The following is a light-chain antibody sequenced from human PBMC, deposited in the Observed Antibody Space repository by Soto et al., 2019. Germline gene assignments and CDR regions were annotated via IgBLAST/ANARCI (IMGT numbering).Light chain of an antibody. Sequence: QPVLTQSPSASASLGASVKLTCTLSSGHSSYAIAWHQQQPEKGPRYLMKLNSDGSHSKGDGIPDRFSGSSSGAEHYLTISSLQSEDEADYYCQTWGTGIPPVVFGGGTKLTVL. CDR2: LNSDGSH. J-gene: IGLJ2*01. CDR1: SGHSSYA. CDR3: QTWGTGIPPVV. V-gene: IGLV4-69*01.